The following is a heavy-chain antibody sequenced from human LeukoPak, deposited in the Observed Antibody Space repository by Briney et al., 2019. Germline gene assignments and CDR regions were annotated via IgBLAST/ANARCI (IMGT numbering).Heavy chain of an antibody. J-gene: IGHJ4*02. CDR3: ARTLIVGATVDY. Sequence: SETLSLTCTVSGGSISRGDYYWRWIRQPPGTGLEWIGYIYYSGSTYYNPSLKSRVTISVDTSKNQFSLKLSSVTAADTAVYYCARTLIVGATVDYWGQGTLVTVSS. V-gene: IGHV4-30-4*08. CDR2: IYYSGST. D-gene: IGHD1-26*01. CDR1: GGSISRGDYY.